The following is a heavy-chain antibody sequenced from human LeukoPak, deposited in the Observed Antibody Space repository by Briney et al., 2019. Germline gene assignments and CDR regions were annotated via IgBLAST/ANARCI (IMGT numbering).Heavy chain of an antibody. V-gene: IGHV1-2*06. Sequence: SVTVSCKASGYTFTGYDIHWVRQAPGQGVEWMGRINPNSGGTKYAQKFQGRVTMTRDTSITTAYMELSRLRSDDTAVYYCARDVGSNNCENWGQGTLVTVSS. J-gene: IGHJ4*02. D-gene: IGHD2-2*01. CDR3: ARDVGSNNCEN. CDR2: INPNSGGT. CDR1: GYTFTGYD.